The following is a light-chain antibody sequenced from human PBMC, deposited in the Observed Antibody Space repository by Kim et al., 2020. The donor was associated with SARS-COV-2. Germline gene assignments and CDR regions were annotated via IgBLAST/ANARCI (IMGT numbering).Light chain of an antibody. J-gene: IGKJ4*01. CDR2: GAS. CDR3: QQRNNWLT. V-gene: IGKV3-11*01. Sequence: SLSPGETATLSCRARQSVASFLAWFQQKPGQAPRLLIYGASNRATGIPARFSGSGSGTDFTLTISGLEPEDFAVYYCQQRNNWLTFGGGTKVDIK. CDR1: QSVASF.